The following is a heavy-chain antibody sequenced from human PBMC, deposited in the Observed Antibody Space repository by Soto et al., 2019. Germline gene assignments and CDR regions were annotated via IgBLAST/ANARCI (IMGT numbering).Heavy chain of an antibody. CDR1: GFTFSSYA. CDR2: ISYDGSNK. Sequence: QVQLVESGGGVVQPGRSLRLSCAASGFTFSSYAMHWVRQAPGKGLEWVAVISYDGSNKYYADSVKDRFTISRDNSKNTLYLQMNSMRAEDTAVYYCARSKYYDSSAPVWFDPWGQGTLVTVSS. V-gene: IGHV3-30-3*01. CDR3: ARSKYYDSSAPVWFDP. J-gene: IGHJ5*02. D-gene: IGHD3-22*01.